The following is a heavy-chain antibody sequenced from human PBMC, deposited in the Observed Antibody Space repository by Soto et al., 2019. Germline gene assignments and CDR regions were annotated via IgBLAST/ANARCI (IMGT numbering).Heavy chain of an antibody. V-gene: IGHV3-23*01. CDR3: AKDGGYAYYDSSGYYFGY. D-gene: IGHD3-22*01. CDR1: GFTFSSYA. J-gene: IGHJ4*02. CDR2: ISGSGGST. Sequence: EVQLLESGGGLVQPGGSLRLSCAASGFTFSSYAMSWVRQAPGKGLEWVSAISGSGGSTYYADSVKGRFTISRDNSKISLYLQMNSLRAEDTAVYYCAKDGGYAYYDSSGYYFGYWGQGTLVTVSS.